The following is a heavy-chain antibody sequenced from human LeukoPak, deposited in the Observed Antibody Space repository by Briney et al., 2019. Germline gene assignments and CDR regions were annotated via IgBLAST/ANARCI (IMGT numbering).Heavy chain of an antibody. CDR1: GFXFSSYW. Sequence: GGSLRLSCEASGFXFSSYWIHWVRQTPGKGLVWFSRISSDGSRTDYADSVKGRFTVSRDNAKNTVYLQMNSLRVDDTAVYYCGRDTGYGYNSYFDYWGQGTLVTVSS. CDR2: ISSDGSRT. D-gene: IGHD5-24*01. CDR3: GRDTGYGYNSYFDY. V-gene: IGHV3-74*01. J-gene: IGHJ4*02.